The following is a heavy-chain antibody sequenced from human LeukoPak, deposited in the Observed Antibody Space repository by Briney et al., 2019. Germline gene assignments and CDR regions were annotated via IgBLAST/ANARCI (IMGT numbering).Heavy chain of an antibody. Sequence: ASVKVSCKASGYTFTGYYMHWVRQAPGQGLEWMGWINPNSGGTNYAQKFQGRVTMTRDTSISTAYMELSSLRSEDTAVYYCARVLNGWELQPFDSWGQGTLVTVSS. J-gene: IGHJ4*02. CDR3: ARVLNGWELQPFDS. D-gene: IGHD1-26*01. CDR1: GYTFTGYY. CDR2: INPNSGGT. V-gene: IGHV1-2*02.